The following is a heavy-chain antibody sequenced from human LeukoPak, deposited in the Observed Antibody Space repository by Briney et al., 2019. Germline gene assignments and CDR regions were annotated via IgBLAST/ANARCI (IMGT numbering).Heavy chain of an antibody. V-gene: IGHV1-69*10. CDR1: GGTFSNYA. CDR2: IIPMFGVA. D-gene: IGHD1-26*01. CDR3: ARAAEWEPPFDY. Sequence: ASVKVSCKASGGTFSNYAISWVRQAPGQGLEWMGGIIPMFGVANYAQKFQGRVTITADKSTSIAYMELSSLRSEDTAVYYCARAAEWEPPFDYWGQGTLVTVSS. J-gene: IGHJ4*02.